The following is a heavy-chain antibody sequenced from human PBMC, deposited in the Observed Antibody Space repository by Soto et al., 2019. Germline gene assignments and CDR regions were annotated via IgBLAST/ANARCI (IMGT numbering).Heavy chain of an antibody. CDR2: TYYMSKWYN. Sequence: SQTLSLTCAISGDSVSNNNAAWNWIRQSPSSGLEWLGRTYYMSKWYNDYAVSVKSRITINADTSKNQFSLQLNSVTPEDTAVYYCAREHIQLWFFIDYWGQGNPVTVSS. V-gene: IGHV6-1*01. D-gene: IGHD5-18*01. CDR1: GDSVSNNNAA. J-gene: IGHJ4*02. CDR3: AREHIQLWFFIDY.